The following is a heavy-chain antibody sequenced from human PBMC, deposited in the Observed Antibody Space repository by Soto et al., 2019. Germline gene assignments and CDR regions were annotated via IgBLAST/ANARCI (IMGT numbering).Heavy chain of an antibody. D-gene: IGHD3-22*01. J-gene: IGHJ5*02. CDR3: ARGRDSRGYYSDRSGFDP. CDR1: GGSISSGGYY. V-gene: IGHV4-31*03. Sequence: SETLSLTCTVSGGSISSGGYYWSWIRQHPGKGLEWIGYIYYSGSTYYNPSLKSRVTISVDTSKNQFSLKLSSVTAADTAVYYCARGRDSRGYYSDRSGFDPWGQGTLVTVSS. CDR2: IYYSGST.